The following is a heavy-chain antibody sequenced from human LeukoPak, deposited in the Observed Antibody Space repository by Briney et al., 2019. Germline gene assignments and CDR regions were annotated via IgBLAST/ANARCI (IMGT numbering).Heavy chain of an antibody. Sequence: GGSLRLSCAASGFTFDDYGMSWVRQAPGKGLEWVSGINWNGGSTGYADSVKGRFTISRDDAKNSLYLQMNSLRAEDTAVYYCAREPGDYDFWSGYSDWGQGTLVTVSS. CDR1: GFTFDDYG. J-gene: IGHJ4*02. CDR3: AREPGDYDFWSGYSD. D-gene: IGHD3-3*01. V-gene: IGHV3-20*04. CDR2: INWNGGST.